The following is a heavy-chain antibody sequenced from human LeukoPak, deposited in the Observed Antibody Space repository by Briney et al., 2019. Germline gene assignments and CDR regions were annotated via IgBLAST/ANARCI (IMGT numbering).Heavy chain of an antibody. CDR3: NITMP. D-gene: IGHD3-10*01. CDR2: ISGCGGGA. V-gene: IGHV3-23*01. CDR1: GFTFNTYA. Sequence: GGSLRLSCAGSGFTFNTYALSWVRQAPGKGVAGVSGISGCGGGAYYAESEKGRLTISRGNSTVHDLQRQCQEYAACAKIPRTNITMPWGQGTTVTVSS. J-gene: IGHJ6*02.